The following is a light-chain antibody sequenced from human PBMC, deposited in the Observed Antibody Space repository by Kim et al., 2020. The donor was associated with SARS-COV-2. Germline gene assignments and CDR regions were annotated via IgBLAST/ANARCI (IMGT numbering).Light chain of an antibody. CDR1: SSNIGSNN. CDR3: AVWDDSLKQGV. Sequence: QAVVTQPPSASGTPGQRVTISCSGSSSNIGSNNVVWYQQLPGAAPNLLIYSNNQRPSGITDRFSGSRSGTSASLAISGLQSGDEADYYCAVWDDSLKQGVFGGGTQLTVL. J-gene: IGLJ3*02. CDR2: SNN. V-gene: IGLV1-44*01.